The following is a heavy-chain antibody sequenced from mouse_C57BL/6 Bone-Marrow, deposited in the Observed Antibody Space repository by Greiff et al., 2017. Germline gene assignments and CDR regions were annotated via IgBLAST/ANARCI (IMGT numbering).Heavy chain of an antibody. J-gene: IGHJ4*01. V-gene: IGHV3-6*01. D-gene: IGHD2-5*01. CDR3: ARLGSNDAMDY. Sequence: EVKLMESGPGLVKPSQSLSLTCSVTGYSITSGYYWNWIRQFPGNKLEWMGYISYDGSNNYNPSLKNRISITRDTSKNQFFLKLNSVTTEETATDYCARLGSNDAMDYWGQGTSVTVSS. CDR1: GYSITSGYY. CDR2: ISYDGSN.